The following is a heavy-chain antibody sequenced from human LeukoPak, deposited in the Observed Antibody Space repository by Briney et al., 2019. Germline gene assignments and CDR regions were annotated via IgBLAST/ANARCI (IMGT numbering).Heavy chain of an antibody. D-gene: IGHD6-13*01. Sequence: GGSLRLSCAASGFTFSSYAMGWVRQAPGKGLEWVAVISYDGSNKYYADSVKGRFTISRDNSKNTLYLQMNSLRAEDTAVYYCAKPNYSSSWLSDYWGQGTLVTVSS. CDR1: GFTFSSYA. V-gene: IGHV3-30*18. CDR2: ISYDGSNK. J-gene: IGHJ4*02. CDR3: AKPNYSSSWLSDY.